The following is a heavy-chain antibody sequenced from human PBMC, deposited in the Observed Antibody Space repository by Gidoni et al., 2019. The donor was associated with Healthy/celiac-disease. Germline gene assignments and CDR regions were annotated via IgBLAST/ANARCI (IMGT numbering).Heavy chain of an antibody. J-gene: IGHJ4*02. Sequence: EVQLVESGGGLVKPGGYLRLSCAASGFTFSSYSMNWVRQAPGKGLEWVSSISSSSSYIYYADSVKGRFTISRDNAKNSLYLQMNSLRAEDTAVYYCASSWGIVEQWDDYWGQGTLVTVSS. CDR1: GFTFSSYS. D-gene: IGHD1-26*01. CDR2: ISSSSSYI. V-gene: IGHV3-21*01. CDR3: ASSWGIVEQWDDY.